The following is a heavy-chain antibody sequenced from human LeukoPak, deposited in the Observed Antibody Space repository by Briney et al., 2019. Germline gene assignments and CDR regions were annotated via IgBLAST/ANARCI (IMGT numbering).Heavy chain of an antibody. D-gene: IGHD3-22*01. V-gene: IGHV4-4*07. J-gene: IGHJ4*02. Sequence: SETLSLTCVVSGGSISTDFWSWIRQPAGKGLEWIGRVYTNGGTNYNPSLKSRVTISIDTAKNQISLKVRSVTAADTAVYYCARARSGYYYGRFDYWGQGTLVTVSS. CDR3: ARARSGYYYGRFDY. CDR1: GGSISTDF. CDR2: VYTNGGT.